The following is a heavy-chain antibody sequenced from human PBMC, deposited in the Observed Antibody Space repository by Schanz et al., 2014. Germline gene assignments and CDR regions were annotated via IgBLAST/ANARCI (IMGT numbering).Heavy chain of an antibody. CDR2: ISYDGSNK. D-gene: IGHD2-21*01. CDR1: GFTFSSYG. CDR3: ARDEGRDGYNLAFDV. J-gene: IGHJ3*01. Sequence: QVQLVESGGGVVQPGRSLRLSCAASGFTFSSYGMHWVRQAPGKGLEWVAVISYDGSNKYYADSVKGRFFISRDSSKNTLFLQMNSLRADDTAIYFCARDEGRDGYNLAFDVWGQGTLVTVSS. V-gene: IGHV3-30*03.